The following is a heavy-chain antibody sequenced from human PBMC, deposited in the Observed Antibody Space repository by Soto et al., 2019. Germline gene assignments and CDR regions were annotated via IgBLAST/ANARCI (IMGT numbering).Heavy chain of an antibody. Sequence: SETLSLAGSISCESINSDNWIWSRQSPGKGLDGIVQFTNSSPIDTNPSLRARFTIHVCTSKNQFFLRLSFVTAADTAIYYCARRNGDYPRIYYFDYWGQGTLVTVSS. CDR2: FTNSSPI. D-gene: IGHD4-17*01. CDR1: CESINSDN. V-gene: IGHV4-59*01. CDR3: ARRNGDYPRIYYFDY. J-gene: IGHJ4*02.